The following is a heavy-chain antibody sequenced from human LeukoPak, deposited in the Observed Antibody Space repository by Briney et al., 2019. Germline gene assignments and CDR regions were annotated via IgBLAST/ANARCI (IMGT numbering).Heavy chain of an antibody. V-gene: IGHV3-30*04. Sequence: GGSLRLSCAASGFTFSSYAMHWVRQAPGKGLEWVAVISYDGSNKYYADSVKGRFTISRDNAKNSLYLQMNSLRAEDTAVYYCARDLEMATIDNWFDPWGQGTLVTVSS. J-gene: IGHJ5*02. D-gene: IGHD5-24*01. CDR2: ISYDGSNK. CDR1: GFTFSSYA. CDR3: ARDLEMATIDNWFDP.